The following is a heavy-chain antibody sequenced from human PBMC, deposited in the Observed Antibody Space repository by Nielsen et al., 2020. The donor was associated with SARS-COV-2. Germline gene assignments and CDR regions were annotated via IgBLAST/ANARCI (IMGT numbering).Heavy chain of an antibody. CDR3: ARARATIFGLVMSYGMDV. CDR1: GYTFTDYY. J-gene: IGHJ6*02. V-gene: IGHV1-2*06. Sequence: ASVKVSCKASGYTFTDYYIHWVRQAPGQGLEWMGLINPYSGGTNYAQKFQGTVTMTRDASISTVYMELTSDDTAVYYCARARATIFGLVMSYGMDVWGQGTTVAVSS. CDR2: INPYSGGT. D-gene: IGHD3/OR15-3a*01.